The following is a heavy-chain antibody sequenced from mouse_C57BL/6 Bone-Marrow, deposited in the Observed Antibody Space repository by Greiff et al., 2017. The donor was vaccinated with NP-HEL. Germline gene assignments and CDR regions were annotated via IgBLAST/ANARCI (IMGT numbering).Heavy chain of an antibody. J-gene: IGHJ2*01. Sequence: EVKLMESGGGLVKPGGSLKLSCAASGFTFSDYGMHWVRQAPEKGLEWVAYISSGSSTIYYADTVKGRFTISRDNAKNTLFLQMTSLRSEDTAMYYCARAWDLDYWGQGTTLTISS. CDR2: ISSGSSTI. CDR1: GFTFSDYG. D-gene: IGHD4-1*01. V-gene: IGHV5-17*01. CDR3: ARAWDLDY.